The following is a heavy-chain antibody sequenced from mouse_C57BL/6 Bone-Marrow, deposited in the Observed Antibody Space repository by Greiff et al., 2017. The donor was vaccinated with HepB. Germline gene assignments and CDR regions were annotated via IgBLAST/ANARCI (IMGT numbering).Heavy chain of an antibody. Sequence: EVQRVESGGGLVQPGGSLKLSCAASGFTFSDYGMAWVRQAPRKGPEWVAFISNWAYSIYYADTVTGPFTISRANAKNTLYLEMSSLRSEHTAMYYYASPSGYWYFDVGGTGTTVTVSS. V-gene: IGHV5-15*01. CDR3: ASPSGYWYFDV. CDR1: GFTFSDYG. J-gene: IGHJ1*03. CDR2: ISNWAYSI.